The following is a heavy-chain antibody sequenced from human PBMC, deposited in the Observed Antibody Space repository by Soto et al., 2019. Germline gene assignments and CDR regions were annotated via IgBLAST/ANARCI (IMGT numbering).Heavy chain of an antibody. Sequence: TLSLTCAVSGGSISSSNWWSWVRQPPGKGLEWIGEIYHSGSTNYNPSLKSRVTISVDKSKNQFSLKLSSVTAADTAVYYCARDKGDYYGSGSYYNGWFDPWGQGTLVTVSS. CDR3: ARDKGDYYGSGSYYNGWFDP. V-gene: IGHV4-4*02. J-gene: IGHJ5*02. D-gene: IGHD3-10*01. CDR1: GGSISSSNW. CDR2: IYHSGST.